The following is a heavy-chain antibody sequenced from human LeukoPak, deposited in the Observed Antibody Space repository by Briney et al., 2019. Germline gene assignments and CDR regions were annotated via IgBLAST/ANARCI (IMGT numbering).Heavy chain of an antibody. D-gene: IGHD1-1*01. CDR1: GYTFTEYY. J-gene: IGHJ3*02. CDR2: INPNSGGT. Sequence: ASVNVSCKASGYTFTEYYIHWVRQAPGQGLEWMGWINPNSGGTYYSQKFQGRVTMTRDTSINTAYMELTRLRSDDTAVYYCASPQIRNVFDIWGQGTMVTVSS. V-gene: IGHV1-2*02. CDR3: ASPQIRNVFDI.